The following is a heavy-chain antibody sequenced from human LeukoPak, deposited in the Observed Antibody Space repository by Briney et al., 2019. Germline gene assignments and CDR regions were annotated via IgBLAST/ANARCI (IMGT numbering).Heavy chain of an antibody. V-gene: IGHV3-53*04. CDR3: ARVYSTEANFDY. CDR2: IYSGGST. D-gene: IGHD2-8*02. J-gene: IGHJ4*02. Sequence: PGGSLRLSCAASGFTFSNYAMSWVRQAPGKGLEWVSVIYSGGSTYYADSVKGRFTISRHNSKNTLYLQMNSLRAEDTAVYYCARVYSTEANFDYWGQGTLVTVSS. CDR1: GFTFSNYA.